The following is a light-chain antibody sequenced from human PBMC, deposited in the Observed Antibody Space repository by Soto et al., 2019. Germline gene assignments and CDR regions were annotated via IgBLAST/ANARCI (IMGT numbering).Light chain of an antibody. V-gene: IGKV1-5*01. J-gene: IGKJ1*01. CDR2: DAS. CDR1: RNISSW. CDR3: QQYITYSET. Sequence: DIQMTQSPSTLSASVGDRVTITCRASRNISSWLAWYQQKPGKAPKVLIFDASSLESGVPSRFSGSGSETEFTLTISSLQPDDFATYYCQQYITYSETFGQGTKVEIK.